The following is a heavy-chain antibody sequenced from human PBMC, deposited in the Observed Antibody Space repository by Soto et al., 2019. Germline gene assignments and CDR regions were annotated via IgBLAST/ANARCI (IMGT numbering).Heavy chain of an antibody. V-gene: IGHV5-10-1*01. Sequence: GESLKISCKGSGYSFTSYWISWVRQMPGKGLEWMGRIDPSDSYTNYSPSFQGHVTISADKSISTAYLQWSSLKASDTAMYYCARHPNVADFGPYYYGTDVWGQGTTVTVSS. CDR1: GYSFTSYW. D-gene: IGHD3-10*01. J-gene: IGHJ6*02. CDR3: ARHPNVADFGPYYYGTDV. CDR2: IDPSDSYT.